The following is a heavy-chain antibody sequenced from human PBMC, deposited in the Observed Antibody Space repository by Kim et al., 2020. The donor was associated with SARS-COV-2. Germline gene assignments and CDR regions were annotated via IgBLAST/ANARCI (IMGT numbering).Heavy chain of an antibody. CDR3: ARGASNYDFWSGYYRRSSPGWFDP. J-gene: IGHJ5*02. D-gene: IGHD3-3*01. V-gene: IGHV4-59*13. Sequence: SETLSLTYTVSGGSISSYYWSWIRQPPGKGLEWIGYIYYSGSTNYNPSLKSRVTISVDTSKNQFSLKLSSVTAADTAVYYCARGASNYDFWSGYYRRSSPGWFDPWGQGTLVTVSS. CDR1: GGSISSYY. CDR2: IYYSGST.